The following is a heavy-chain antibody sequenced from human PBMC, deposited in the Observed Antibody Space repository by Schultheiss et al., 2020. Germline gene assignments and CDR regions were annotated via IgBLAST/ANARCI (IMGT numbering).Heavy chain of an antibody. J-gene: IGHJ3*02. CDR3: ARRISSNWHFAFDI. D-gene: IGHD6-13*01. V-gene: IGHV4-59*01. CDR1: GGSMTDYY. CDR2: IYYSGNT. Sequence: SETLSLTCTISGGSMTDYYWNWIRQPPGKGLEWIGYIYYSGNTNYEPSLKSRVTISVDTSKNQFSLRMNSVTAAGTAVYYCARRISSNWHFAFDIWGPGTMVTVSS.